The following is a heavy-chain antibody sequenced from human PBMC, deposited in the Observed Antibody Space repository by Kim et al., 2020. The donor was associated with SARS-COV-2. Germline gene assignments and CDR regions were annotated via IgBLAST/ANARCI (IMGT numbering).Heavy chain of an antibody. Sequence: GGSLRLSCSASGFTFSSYAMHWVRQAPGKGLEYVSAISSNGGSTYYADSVKGRFTISRDNSKNTLYLQMSSLRAEDTAVYYCVKDVDQDGEAFDIWGQGTMVTVSS. CDR1: GFTFSSYA. CDR2: ISSNGGST. J-gene: IGHJ3*02. CDR3: VKDVDQDGEAFDI. V-gene: IGHV3-64D*09.